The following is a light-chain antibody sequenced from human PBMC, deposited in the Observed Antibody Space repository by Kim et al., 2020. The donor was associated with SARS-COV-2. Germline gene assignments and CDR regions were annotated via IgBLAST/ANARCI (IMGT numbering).Light chain of an antibody. CDR3: QQHGKWPPGPS. J-gene: IGKJ4*01. CDR1: QSSGMS. CDR2: DAA. Sequence: RREGATLTCRASQSSGMSLAWYQQTRGQTPRLLICDAAIRATGIPDRFSGSRSGTDFTLTISSLDPEDFAIYFCQQHGKWPPGPSFGGGTKVDIK. V-gene: IGKV3-11*01.